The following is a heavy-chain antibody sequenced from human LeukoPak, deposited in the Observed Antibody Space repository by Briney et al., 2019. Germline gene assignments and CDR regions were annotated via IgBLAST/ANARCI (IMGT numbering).Heavy chain of an antibody. Sequence: ASVKVSCKASGGTFGSYAISWVRQAPGQGLEWMGGIIPIFGTANYAQKFQGRVTITADESTSTAYMELSSLRSEDTAVYYCARDPGLAAGSSGSFDYWGQGTLVTVSS. J-gene: IGHJ4*02. CDR3: ARDPGLAAGSSGSFDY. CDR1: GGTFGSYA. D-gene: IGHD6-19*01. CDR2: IIPIFGTA. V-gene: IGHV1-69*13.